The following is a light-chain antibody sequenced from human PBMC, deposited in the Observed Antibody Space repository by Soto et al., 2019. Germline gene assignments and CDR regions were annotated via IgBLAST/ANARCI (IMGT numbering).Light chain of an antibody. CDR2: AAS. Sequence: DIQMTQSPSSLSASVGDRVTITCRASQSISTYLNWYQQKPGRAPKLLIYAASSLQSGVPSRFSGSGSGTDFTLTISSLQPEDCATYYCQQSYRSLYTFGQGTKLENK. CDR1: QSISTY. V-gene: IGKV1-39*01. J-gene: IGKJ2*01. CDR3: QQSYRSLYT.